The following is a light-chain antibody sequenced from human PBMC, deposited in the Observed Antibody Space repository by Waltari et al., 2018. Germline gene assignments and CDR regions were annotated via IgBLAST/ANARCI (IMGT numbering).Light chain of an antibody. J-gene: IGLJ3*02. CDR2: QDD. Sequence: WDQQRPGQSPLLVIYQDDKRPPGIPERFSGSTSDNTATLTITGTQAVDEADYTCQAWDGSSVVFGGGTRLSVL. CDR3: QAWDGSSVV. V-gene: IGLV3-1*01.